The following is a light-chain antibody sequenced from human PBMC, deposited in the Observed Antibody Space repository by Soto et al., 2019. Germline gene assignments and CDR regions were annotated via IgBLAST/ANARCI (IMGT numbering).Light chain of an antibody. CDR2: DAS. Sequence: EVVLTQSPATLSLSPGERATLSCRASQTVNIYLAWYQQKPGQAPRLLIYDASNRAIGIPARFSGSGSGTYFTLTISSLEPEDSAVYYCQQRSDWPTFGQGTKLEIK. J-gene: IGKJ2*01. CDR3: QQRSDWPT. V-gene: IGKV3-11*01. CDR1: QTVNIY.